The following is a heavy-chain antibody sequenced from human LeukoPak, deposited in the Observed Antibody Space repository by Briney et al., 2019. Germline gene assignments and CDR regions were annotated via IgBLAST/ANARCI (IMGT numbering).Heavy chain of an antibody. Sequence: GASVKVSCKATGYTFTGYYMHWVRQAPGQGLEWMGWINPHSGETKYAQKFQGRVTMTRDTSITTAYMELNSLRSDDTAVYCCAKMGYCSITSCYPHLSTDYFQHWGPGTLVSVSS. D-gene: IGHD2-2*01. CDR1: GYTFTGYY. V-gene: IGHV1-2*02. CDR3: AKMGYCSITSCYPHLSTDYFQH. CDR2: INPHSGET. J-gene: IGHJ1*01.